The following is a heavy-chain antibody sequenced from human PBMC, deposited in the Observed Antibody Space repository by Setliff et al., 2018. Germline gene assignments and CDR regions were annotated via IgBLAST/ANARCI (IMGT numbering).Heavy chain of an antibody. Sequence: ASVKVSCKASGYTFTSYAMNWVRQAPGQGLEWMGWINPNSGGTNYAQKFQGRVTITTDESTSTAYMELSSLRSEDTAVYYCARSGGRCSGGSCPSGEYWGQGTLVTVSS. CDR2: INPNSGGT. V-gene: IGHV1-2*02. CDR3: ARSGGRCSGGSCPSGEY. J-gene: IGHJ4*02. D-gene: IGHD2-15*01. CDR1: GYTFTSYA.